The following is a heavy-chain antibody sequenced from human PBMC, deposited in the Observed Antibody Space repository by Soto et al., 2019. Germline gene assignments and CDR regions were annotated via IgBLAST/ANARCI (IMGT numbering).Heavy chain of an antibody. CDR3: ARIARSKYSSGWLYYFDY. D-gene: IGHD6-19*01. CDR2: IFSNDEK. CDR1: GFSLSNARMG. J-gene: IGHJ4*02. Sequence: SGPTLVNPTETLTLTCTVSGFSLSNARMGVSWIRQPPGKALEWLAHIFSNDEKSYSTSLKSRLTISKDTSKSQVVLTMTNMDPVDTATYYCARIARSKYSSGWLYYFDYWGQGTLVTVSS. V-gene: IGHV2-26*01.